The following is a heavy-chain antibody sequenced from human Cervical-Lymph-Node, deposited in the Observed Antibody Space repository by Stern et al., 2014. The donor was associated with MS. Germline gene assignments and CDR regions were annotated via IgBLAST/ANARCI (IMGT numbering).Heavy chain of an antibody. CDR2: ITPLFGTA. J-gene: IGHJ4*02. Sequence: QVQLVESGAEVKKPGSSAKVSCKASGDIFSNFDISWVRQAPGQGPEWLGGITPLFGTASYAQRFQGRVTFTADESTSTTYMELSSLRSEDTAVYYCARHQGGVAAYWGQGTLVTVSS. CDR1: GDIFSNFD. V-gene: IGHV1-69*01. D-gene: IGHD6-13*01. CDR3: ARHQGGVAAY.